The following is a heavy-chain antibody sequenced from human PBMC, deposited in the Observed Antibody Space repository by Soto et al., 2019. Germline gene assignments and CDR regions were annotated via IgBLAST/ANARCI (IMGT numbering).Heavy chain of an antibody. D-gene: IGHD2-8*01. J-gene: IGHJ5*02. CDR3: AKMGDIVLMVYASTTDWFDP. CDR1: GFTFSSYA. CDR2: ISGSGGST. Sequence: GGSLRLSCAAFGFTFSSYAMSWVRQAPGKGLEWVSAISGSGGSTYYADSVKGRFTISRDNSKNTLYLQMNSLRAEDTAVYYCAKMGDIVLMVYASTTDWFDPWGQGTLVTVS. V-gene: IGHV3-23*01.